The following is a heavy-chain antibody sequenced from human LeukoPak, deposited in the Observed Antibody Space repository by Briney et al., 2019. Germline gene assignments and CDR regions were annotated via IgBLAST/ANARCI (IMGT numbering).Heavy chain of an antibody. J-gene: IGHJ4*02. CDR3: ATDVRGLVPYYFDF. CDR1: GGSISSYY. CDR2: IYYSEST. D-gene: IGHD3-10*02. Sequence: SETLSLTYAVSGGSISSYYWNWIRQPPGKGLEWIGYIYYSESTNYNPSLKSRVTISIDTSKNQLSLQLSSVTAADTAIYYCATDVRGLVPYYFDFWGQGTLVTVSS. V-gene: IGHV4-59*01.